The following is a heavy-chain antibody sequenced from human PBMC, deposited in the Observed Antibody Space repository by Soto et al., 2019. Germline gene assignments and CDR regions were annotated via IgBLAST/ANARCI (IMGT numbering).Heavy chain of an antibody. CDR2: ISYDGSNK. J-gene: IGHJ6*02. Sequence: GGSLRLSCAASGFTFSSYAMHWVRQAPGKGLEWVAVISYDGSNKYYADSVKGRFTISRDNSKNTLYLQMNSLRAEDTAVYYCAREEYSYGYAYYGMDVWGQGTTVTVSS. D-gene: IGHD5-18*01. CDR1: GFTFSSYA. V-gene: IGHV3-30-3*01. CDR3: AREEYSYGYAYYGMDV.